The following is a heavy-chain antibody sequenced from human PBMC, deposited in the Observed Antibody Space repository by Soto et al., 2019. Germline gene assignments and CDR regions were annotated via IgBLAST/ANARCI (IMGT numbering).Heavy chain of an antibody. CDR3: AKYPEAYYDFWSGSPNSYCMDV. J-gene: IGHJ6*03. D-gene: IGHD3-3*01. CDR1: GFTFSSHA. CDR2: ISGSGGST. V-gene: IGHV3-23*01. Sequence: GESLKISCAASGFTFSSHAMSWVRQAPGKGLEWVSAISGSGGSTNYEDSVKGRFTISRDNSKNTLYLQMDSLRAEDTAVYYCAKYPEAYYDFWSGSPNSYCMDVWGKGTTVTVSS.